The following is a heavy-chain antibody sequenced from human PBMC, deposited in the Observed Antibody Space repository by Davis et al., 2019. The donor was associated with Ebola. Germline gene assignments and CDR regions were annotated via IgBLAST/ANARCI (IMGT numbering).Heavy chain of an antibody. J-gene: IGHJ4*02. Sequence: SETLSLTCTVSGGSISNADYSWTWIRQPPGKGLEWIGYIYYNAVTIYNPSLKSRVTISVDMSKNQVSLNLISVTAADTAVYYCAKRSDYRSFDYWGQGTLVTVSS. CDR3: AKRSDYRSFDY. V-gene: IGHV4-61*08. CDR1: GGSISNADYS. D-gene: IGHD4-11*01. CDR2: IYYNAVT.